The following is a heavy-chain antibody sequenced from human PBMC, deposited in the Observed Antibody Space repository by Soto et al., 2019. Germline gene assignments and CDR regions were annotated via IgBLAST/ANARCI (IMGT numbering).Heavy chain of an antibody. CDR2: IIPISGTA. J-gene: IGHJ6*02. CDR3: ARSQGSSTSLEIYYYYCYGMDV. V-gene: IGHV1-69*01. CDR1: GGTFSSYA. D-gene: IGHD2-2*01. Sequence: QVQLVQSGAEVKKPGSSVKVSCKASGGTFSSYAISWVRQAPGQGLEWMGGIIPISGTANYAQKFQGRVTINGEETTSKGYMELSSMRSADTAVYYCARSQGSSTSLEIYYYYCYGMDVWGQGTTVTVSS.